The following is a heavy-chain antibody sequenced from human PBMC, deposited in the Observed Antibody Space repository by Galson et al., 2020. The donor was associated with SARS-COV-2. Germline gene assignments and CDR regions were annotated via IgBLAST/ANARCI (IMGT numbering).Heavy chain of an antibody. CDR2: IYYSGST. CDR1: GGSISSGGYY. V-gene: IGHV4-31*03. J-gene: IGHJ6*02. CDR3: ATDFGSGDYYYYYGMDV. D-gene: IGHD3-10*01. Sequence: ASETLSLTCTVSGGSISSGGYYWSWIRQHPGKGLEWIGYIYYSGSTYYNPSLKSRVTISVDTSKNQFSLKLSSVTAADTAVYYCATDFGSGDYYYYYGMDVWGQGTTVTVSS.